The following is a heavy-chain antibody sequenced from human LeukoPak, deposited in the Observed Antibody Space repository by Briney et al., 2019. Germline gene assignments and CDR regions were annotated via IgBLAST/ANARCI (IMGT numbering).Heavy chain of an antibody. V-gene: IGHV3-30*04. D-gene: IGHD6-19*01. CDR2: ISYDGSNK. J-gene: IGHJ4*02. CDR1: GFTFSTYT. Sequence: PGRSLRLSCAASGFTFSTYTTHWVRQAPGKGLEWVAVISYDGSNKYYADSVKGRFTISRDNSKNTLYLQMNSLRAEDTAVYYCARGGRGWYVPLDYWGQGTLVTVSS. CDR3: ARGGRGWYVPLDY.